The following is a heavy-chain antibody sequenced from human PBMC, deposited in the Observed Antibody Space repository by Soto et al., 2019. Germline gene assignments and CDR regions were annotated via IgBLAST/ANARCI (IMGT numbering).Heavy chain of an antibody. J-gene: IGHJ4*02. CDR3: ARDVKAITIFGVVITPPDY. CDR1: GFTFSSYA. CDR2: ISGSGGST. V-gene: IGHV3-23*01. Sequence: GGSLRLSCAASGFTFSSYAMSWVRQAPGKGLEWVSAISGSGGSTYYADSVKGRFTISRDNSKNTLYLQMNSLRAEDTAVYYCARDVKAITIFGVVITPPDYWGQGTLVTVSS. D-gene: IGHD3-3*01.